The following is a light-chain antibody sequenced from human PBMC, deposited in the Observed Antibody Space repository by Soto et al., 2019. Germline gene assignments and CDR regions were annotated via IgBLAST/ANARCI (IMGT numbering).Light chain of an antibody. V-gene: IGKV3-11*01. CDR2: DAS. Sequence: EIVLTQSPATLSLSPGERATLSCRASPSVSSYLAWYQQKPGQAPRLLIYDASNRATGIPARFSGSGSGTDFTLTISSLEPEDFAVYYGQQRSNWPRTFGQGTKVEIK. J-gene: IGKJ1*01. CDR1: PSVSSY. CDR3: QQRSNWPRT.